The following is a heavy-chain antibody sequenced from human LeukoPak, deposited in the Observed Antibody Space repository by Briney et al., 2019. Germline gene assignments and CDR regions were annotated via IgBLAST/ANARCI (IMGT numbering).Heavy chain of an antibody. CDR1: GYTFNTYG. D-gene: IGHD3-22*01. V-gene: IGHV1-18*01. Sequence: ASVKVSCKPYGYTFNTYGITWVRQAPGQGLEWMGWISPYNGNTNYAQKFQGRVTMTTDASTSTAYMELRSLRSDDTAVYYCARGPHERSGYPDDWGQGTLVTVSS. J-gene: IGHJ4*02. CDR2: ISPYNGNT. CDR3: ARGPHERSGYPDD.